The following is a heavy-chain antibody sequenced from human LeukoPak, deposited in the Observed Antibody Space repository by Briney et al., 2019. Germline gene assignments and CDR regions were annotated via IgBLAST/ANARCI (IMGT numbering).Heavy chain of an antibody. Sequence: ASVKVSCKVSGYTLTELSMHWVRQAPGKGLEWMGGFDPEDGETIYAQKFQGRVTMTEDTSTDTAYMELSSLRSEDTAVYYCATGLDTIFGVVTIENDPLDYWGQGTLVTVSS. V-gene: IGHV1-24*01. CDR3: ATGLDTIFGVVTIENDPLDY. CDR1: GYTLTELS. J-gene: IGHJ4*02. CDR2: FDPEDGET. D-gene: IGHD3-3*01.